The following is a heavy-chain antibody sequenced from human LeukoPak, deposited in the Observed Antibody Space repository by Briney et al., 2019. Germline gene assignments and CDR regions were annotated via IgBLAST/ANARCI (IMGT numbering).Heavy chain of an antibody. CDR2: IYYSGST. CDR1: GGSIISSSYY. Sequence: SETLSLTCTVSGGSIISSSYYWGWIRQPPGKGLEWIGSIYYSGSTYYNPSLKSRVTISVDTSKNQFSLKLSSVTAADTAVYYCARDRTVAATRDWGQGTLVTVSS. D-gene: IGHD2-15*01. V-gene: IGHV4-39*07. J-gene: IGHJ4*02. CDR3: ARDRTVAATRD.